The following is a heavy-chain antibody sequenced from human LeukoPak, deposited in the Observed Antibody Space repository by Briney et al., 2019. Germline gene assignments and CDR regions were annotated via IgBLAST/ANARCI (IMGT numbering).Heavy chain of an antibody. D-gene: IGHD5-24*01. CDR3: ARQNSYNYAYFDY. J-gene: IGHJ4*02. CDR2: ISYSGST. CDR1: GGSISSPFYY. V-gene: IGHV4-39*01. Sequence: SETLSLTCTVSGGSISSPFYYWGWIRQPPGKGLQWIGAISYSGSTYYNPSLKSRVTISVDTSKNQFSLKLSSVTAADMAVYYRARQNSYNYAYFDYWGQGTLVTVSS.